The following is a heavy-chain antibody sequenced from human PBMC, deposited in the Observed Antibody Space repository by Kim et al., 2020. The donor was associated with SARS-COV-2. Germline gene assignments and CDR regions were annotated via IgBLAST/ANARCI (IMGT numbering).Heavy chain of an antibody. J-gene: IGHJ4*02. V-gene: IGHV3-7*01. D-gene: IGHD3-22*01. CDR3: ARGRGSSGPFDY. Sequence: YYVDSVKGRFTISTDNAKNSLYLQMNSLRAEDTAVYYCARGRGSSGPFDYWGQGTLVTVSS.